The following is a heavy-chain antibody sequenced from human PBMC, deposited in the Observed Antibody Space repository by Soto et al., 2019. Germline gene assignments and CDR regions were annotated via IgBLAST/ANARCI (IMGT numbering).Heavy chain of an antibody. V-gene: IGHV4-59*01. CDR2: VYYSGST. J-gene: IGHJ4*02. Sequence: KTSETLSLTCTVSGDSISTYYWSWIRQPPGKGLEWIGYVYYSGSTNYNPSLKSRVALSVDTSKNQFSLQLTSVTAADTAVYYCARSTGWLIFDFWGQGTLVTVSS. CDR3: ARSTGWLIFDF. CDR1: GDSISTYY. D-gene: IGHD5-12*01.